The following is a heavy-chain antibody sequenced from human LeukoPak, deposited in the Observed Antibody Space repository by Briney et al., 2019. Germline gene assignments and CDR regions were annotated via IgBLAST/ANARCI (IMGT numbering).Heavy chain of an antibody. V-gene: IGHV3-48*03. CDR2: ISSSGSTI. CDR1: GXTFSSYE. CDR3: ARGISPSWNH. Sequence: PGGSLRLSCAASGXTFSSYEMNWVRQAPGKGLEWVSYISSSGSTIYYADSVGGRFTISRDNAKNSLYLQMDSLRAEDTAVYYCARGISPSWNHWGQGTLVTVSS. J-gene: IGHJ4*02. D-gene: IGHD1-14*01.